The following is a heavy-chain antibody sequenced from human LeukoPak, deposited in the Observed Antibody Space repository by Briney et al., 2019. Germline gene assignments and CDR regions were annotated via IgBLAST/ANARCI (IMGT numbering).Heavy chain of an antibody. CDR2: ISAYNGNT. Sequence: ASVKVSCKASGYTFTSYGISWVRQAPGQGLEWMGWISAYNGNTNYAQKLQGRVTMTTDTSTSTAYMELRSLRSDDTAVYYCARDIAIAVAGDFVYWGQGTLVTVSS. J-gene: IGHJ4*02. CDR3: ARDIAIAVAGDFVY. D-gene: IGHD6-19*01. V-gene: IGHV1-18*01. CDR1: GYTFTSYG.